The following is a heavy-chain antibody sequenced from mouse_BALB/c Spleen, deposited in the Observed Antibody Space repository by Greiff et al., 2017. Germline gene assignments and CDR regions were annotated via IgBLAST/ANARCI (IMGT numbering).Heavy chain of an antibody. CDR1: GFSLTSYG. CDR3: ATPKGGYGNYDYYAMDY. V-gene: IGHV2-2*02. D-gene: IGHD2-10*02. J-gene: IGHJ4*01. Sequence: QVQLKESGPGLVQPSQSLSITCTVSGFSLTSYGVHWVRQSPGKGLEWLGVIWSGGSTDYNAAFISRLSISKDNSKSQVFFKMNSLQANDTAIYYCATPKGGYGNYDYYAMDYWGQGTSVTVSA. CDR2: IWSGGST.